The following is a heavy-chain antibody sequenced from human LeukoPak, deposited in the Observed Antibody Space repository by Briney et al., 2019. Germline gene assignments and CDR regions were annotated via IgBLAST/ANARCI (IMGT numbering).Heavy chain of an antibody. D-gene: IGHD3-22*01. CDR3: ARGIRHHYDSSGRTRRYYYYYMDV. CDR2: MNPNSGNT. J-gene: IGHJ6*03. CDR1: GYTFTSYD. Sequence: ASVKVSCKASGYTFTSYDINWVRQATGQGLEWMGWMNPNSGNTGYAQKFQGRVTMTRNTSISTAYMELSSLRSEDTAVYYCARGIRHHYDSSGRTRRYYYYYMDVWGKGTTVTVSS. V-gene: IGHV1-8*01.